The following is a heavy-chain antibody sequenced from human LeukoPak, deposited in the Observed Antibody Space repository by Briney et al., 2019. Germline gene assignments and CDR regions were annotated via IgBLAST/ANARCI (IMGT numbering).Heavy chain of an antibody. D-gene: IGHD6-19*01. Sequence: GGSLRLSCAASGFTFNNYVMHWVRQAPGKGLEWVAVISFDGSKKYSVDSVKGRFTISRDNAKNSLYLQMNSLRAEDTAVYYCARQYSSGWYDYWGQGTLVTVSS. CDR2: ISFDGSKK. CDR3: ARQYSSGWYDY. V-gene: IGHV3-30*03. J-gene: IGHJ4*02. CDR1: GFTFNNYV.